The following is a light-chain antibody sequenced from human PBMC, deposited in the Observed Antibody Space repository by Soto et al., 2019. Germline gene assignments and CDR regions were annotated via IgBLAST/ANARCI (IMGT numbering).Light chain of an antibody. J-gene: IGKJ1*01. V-gene: IGKV1-39*01. CDR3: QQSYSTPPT. Sequence: DIQMTQSPSSLSASAGDRVTITCRASQSISSYLNWYQQQPGKAPKLLISTASLLESGVPSRFRGSGSGTHFTLTISSLQPEDYATYYCQQSYSTPPTFGQGTKVDIK. CDR1: QSISSY. CDR2: TAS.